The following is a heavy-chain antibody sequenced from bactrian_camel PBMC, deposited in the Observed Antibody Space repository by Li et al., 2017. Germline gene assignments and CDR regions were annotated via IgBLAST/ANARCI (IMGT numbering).Heavy chain of an antibody. D-gene: IGHD3*01. CDR3: AQGDRSYGDSCRNKF. CDR2: IYTGGKT. Sequence: HVQLVESGGGSVQAGGSLKLSCVASGYTYASYGMGWDRQAPGKEREWVASIYTGGKTSYASSVKCRLIISKDSAKNMPYLQTDNLKTEDTAMYYCAQGDRSYGDSCRNKFWGQGTQVTVS. CDR1: GYTYASYG. V-gene: IGHV3S55*01. J-gene: IGHJ4*01.